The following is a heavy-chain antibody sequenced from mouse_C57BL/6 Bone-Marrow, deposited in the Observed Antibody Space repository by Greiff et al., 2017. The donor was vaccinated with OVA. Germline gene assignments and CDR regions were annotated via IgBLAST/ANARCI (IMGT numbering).Heavy chain of an antibody. CDR2: INPSNGGT. J-gene: IGHJ4*01. V-gene: IGHV1-53*01. CDR3: ARKWGIPLCYYAMDY. Sequence: QVQLQQPGPELVKPGASVKLSCKASGYTFTSYWMHWVKQRPGQGLEWIGNINPSNGGTNYNEKFKSKATLTVDKSSSTAYMQLSSLTSEDSAVYDCARKWGIPLCYYAMDYWGQGTSVTVSS. CDR1: GYTFTSYW.